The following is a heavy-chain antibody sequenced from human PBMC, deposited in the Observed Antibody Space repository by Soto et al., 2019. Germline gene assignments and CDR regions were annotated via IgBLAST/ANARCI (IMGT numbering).Heavy chain of an antibody. J-gene: IGHJ4*02. CDR2: ISAYNGNT. CDR1: GYTFTSYG. V-gene: IGHV1-18*01. Sequence: ASVKVSCKASGYTFTSYGISWVLQAPGQGLEWMGWISAYNGNTNYAQKLQGRVSMTTDTSTSTAYMELRSLRSDDTAVYYCARGGGRGYSGSIGYWGQGTLVTVSS. D-gene: IGHD5-12*01. CDR3: ARGGGRGYSGSIGY.